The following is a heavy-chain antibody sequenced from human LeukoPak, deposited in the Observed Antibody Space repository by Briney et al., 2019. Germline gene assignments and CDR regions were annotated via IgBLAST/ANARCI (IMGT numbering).Heavy chain of an antibody. Sequence: GGSLRLSCAASGFTFSSYWMNWARQAPAKGLEWVASINHNGNVNYYVDSVKGRFTISRDNAKNSLYLQMSNLRAEDTAVYFCARGGGLDVWGQGATVTVSS. V-gene: IGHV3-7*03. CDR1: GFTFSSYW. CDR2: INHNGNVN. D-gene: IGHD3-16*01. J-gene: IGHJ6*02. CDR3: ARGGGLDV.